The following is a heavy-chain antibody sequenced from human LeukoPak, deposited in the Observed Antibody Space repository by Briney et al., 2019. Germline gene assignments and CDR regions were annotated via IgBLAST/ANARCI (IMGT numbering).Heavy chain of an antibody. D-gene: IGHD1-7*01. CDR3: FGITVTDVPY. Sequence: GGSLRLSCAASGLSFSHSGMHWVRQAPGKGLEWVAFIRYDGSNKYYSDSVKGRFTISRDNSKNAQYLQMNSLRGEDTAVYYCFGITVTDVPYWGQGTLVTVSS. CDR1: GLSFSHSG. J-gene: IGHJ4*02. CDR2: IRYDGSNK. V-gene: IGHV3-30*02.